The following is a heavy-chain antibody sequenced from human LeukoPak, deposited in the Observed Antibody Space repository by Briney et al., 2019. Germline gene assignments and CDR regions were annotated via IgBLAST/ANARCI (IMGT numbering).Heavy chain of an antibody. CDR2: XXXXXXXX. Sequence: PGGSLRLSCAASGFTFSSYAMSWVRQAPGKGLEWVSAXXXXXXXXXXXXSVKXXXTIXRDNSKNTLYLQMNSLRAEDTAVYYCAKEAYWGQGTLVTVSS. J-gene: IGHJ4*02. CDR1: GFTFSSYA. CDR3: AKEAY. V-gene: IGHV3-23*01.